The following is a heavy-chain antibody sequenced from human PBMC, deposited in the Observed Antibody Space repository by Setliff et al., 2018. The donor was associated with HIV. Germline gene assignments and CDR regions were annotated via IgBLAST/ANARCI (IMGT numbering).Heavy chain of an antibody. J-gene: IGHJ6*02. D-gene: IGHD3-10*01. CDR2: NYTSGLT. CDR1: GGPINSGGYY. Sequence: SETLSLTCTVSGGPINSGGYYWVWIRQPALKGPEWIGRNYTSGLTNYNPSLKSRVTISVDTSKNQVSLKLSSVTASDTAVYYCARARYIVIRGDAGMDVWGPGTTVTVSS. CDR3: ARARYIVIRGDAGMDV. V-gene: IGHV4-61*02.